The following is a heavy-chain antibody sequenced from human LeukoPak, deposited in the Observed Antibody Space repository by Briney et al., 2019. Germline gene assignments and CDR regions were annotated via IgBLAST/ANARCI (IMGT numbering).Heavy chain of an antibody. Sequence: PSETLSLTCTVSGGSISNYYWSWIRQPPGKGLEWIGYIYYSGTTNYNPSFKSRVTISVDTSKNQFSLRLSSVTAADTAVYYCARPYSTGWHHGFDVWGQGTMVTVSS. D-gene: IGHD6-19*01. CDR1: GGSISNYY. V-gene: IGHV4-59*08. J-gene: IGHJ3*01. CDR3: ARPYSTGWHHGFDV. CDR2: IYYSGTT.